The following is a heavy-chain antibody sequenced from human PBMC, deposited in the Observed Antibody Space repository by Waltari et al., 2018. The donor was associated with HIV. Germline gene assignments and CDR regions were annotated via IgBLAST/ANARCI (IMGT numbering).Heavy chain of an antibody. CDR3: ARDRVAGVRRNGNDF. V-gene: IGHV1-2*02. J-gene: IGHJ4*02. Sequence: QVQLVQSGAEVKKPGASVRVSCKASGYPFTDYYIHWIRPAAGKGLEWMGWVNPQNVDSTYAQKVQGRVTMTRDTSISTIYMDLSGLTTDDTAVFYWARDRVAGVRRNGNDFWGQGTLVTVSS. CDR2: VNPQNVDS. CDR1: GYPFTDYY. D-gene: IGHD2-8*01.